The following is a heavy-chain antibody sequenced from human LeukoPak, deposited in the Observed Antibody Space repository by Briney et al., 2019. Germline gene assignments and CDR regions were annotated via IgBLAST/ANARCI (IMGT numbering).Heavy chain of an antibody. CDR3: ARGATMTTVMNFDY. CDR2: IIPILGIA. D-gene: IGHD4-11*01. CDR1: GGTFSSYT. V-gene: IGHV1-69*02. Sequence: GASVKVSCKASGGTFSSYTISWVRQAPGQGLEWMGRIIPILGIANYAQKFQGRVTITADKSTSTAYMELSSLGSEDTAVYYCARGATMTTVMNFDYWGQGTLVTVSS. J-gene: IGHJ4*02.